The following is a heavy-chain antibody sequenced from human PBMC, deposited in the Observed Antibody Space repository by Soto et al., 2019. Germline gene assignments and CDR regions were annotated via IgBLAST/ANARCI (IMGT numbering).Heavy chain of an antibody. D-gene: IGHD5-18*01. Sequence: GGSLRLSCAASGFTFSSYAMSWVRQAPGKGLEWVSAISGSGGSTYYADSVKGRFTISRDNSKNTLYLQMNSLRAEDTAVYYCAKEGLDTAMVRGGGFDYWGQGTLVTVSS. V-gene: IGHV3-23*01. CDR3: AKEGLDTAMVRGGGFDY. CDR1: GFTFSSYA. CDR2: ISGSGGST. J-gene: IGHJ4*02.